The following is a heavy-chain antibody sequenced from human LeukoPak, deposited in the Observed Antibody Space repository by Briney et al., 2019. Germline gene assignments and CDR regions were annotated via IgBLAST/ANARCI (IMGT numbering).Heavy chain of an antibody. V-gene: IGHV3-53*01. CDR2: IYSGGST. J-gene: IGHJ3*02. D-gene: IGHD4-17*01. CDR3: ARDPAYGAFDI. CDR1: GFTVSSNY. Sequence: QSGGSLRLSCAASGFTVSSNYMSWVRQAPGKGLEWVSVIYSGGSTYYADSVKGRFTISRDNAKNSLYLQMNSLRDEDTAVYYCARDPAYGAFDIWGQGTMVTVSS.